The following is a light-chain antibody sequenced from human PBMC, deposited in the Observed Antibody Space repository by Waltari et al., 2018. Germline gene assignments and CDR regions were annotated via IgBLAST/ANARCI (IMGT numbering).Light chain of an antibody. V-gene: IGLV2-23*02. J-gene: IGLJ2*01. CDR1: SSDVGGYNS. Sequence: QSALTQPASVSGSPGQSITISCTGTSSDVGGYNSVSWYQHPPGKAPKVIIYDVSQRPSGVSNRFSGSKSGNTASLPISGLQPEGEADYFCCSYAGNYIHVLFGGGTKLTVL. CDR3: CSYAGNYIHVL. CDR2: DVS.